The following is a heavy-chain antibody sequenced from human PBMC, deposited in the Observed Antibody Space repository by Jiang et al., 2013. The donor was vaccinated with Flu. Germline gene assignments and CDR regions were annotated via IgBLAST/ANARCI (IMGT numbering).Heavy chain of an antibody. Sequence: PGLVKPSEILSLTCTVSGGSISSSSSYWGWIRQPPGKGLEWIASIYYNGNTYFNPSLKSRVTISVDTSKNQFSLKLSSVTAADTAVYYCARLDSSSWQNVDYWGQGTLVTVSS. CDR2: IYYNGNT. J-gene: IGHJ4*02. V-gene: IGHV4-39*01. CDR3: ARLDSSSWQNVDY. D-gene: IGHD6-13*01. CDR1: GGSISSSSSY.